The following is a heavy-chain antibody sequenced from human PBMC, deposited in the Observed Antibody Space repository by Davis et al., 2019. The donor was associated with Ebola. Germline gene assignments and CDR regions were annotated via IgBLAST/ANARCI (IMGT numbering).Heavy chain of an antibody. D-gene: IGHD3-3*01. CDR3: AKDHLRFLEWLPCYFDY. CDR1: GFTFSSYA. J-gene: IGHJ4*02. CDR2: ISGSGGST. Sequence: PGGSLRLSCAASGFTFSSYAMSWVRQAPGKGLKWVSAISGSGGSTYYADSVKGRFTISRDNSKNTLYLQMNSLRAEDTAVYYCAKDHLRFLEWLPCYFDYWGQGTLVTVSS. V-gene: IGHV3-23*01.